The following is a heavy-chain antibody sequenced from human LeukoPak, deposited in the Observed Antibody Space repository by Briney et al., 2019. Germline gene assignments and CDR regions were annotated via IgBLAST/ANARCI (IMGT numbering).Heavy chain of an antibody. D-gene: IGHD2-15*01. Sequence: PSQTLSLTCTVSGGSISSGGYYWGWIRQPPGTGLEWIGYISHSGSIYYSPSLRGRVTISLDRSKNQFSLKLSSVTAADTAVYYCARDRIGPLQVYWYFDLWGRGTLVTVSS. J-gene: IGHJ2*01. CDR3: ARDRIGPLQVYWYFDL. CDR1: GGSISSGGYY. V-gene: IGHV4-30-2*01. CDR2: ISHSGSI.